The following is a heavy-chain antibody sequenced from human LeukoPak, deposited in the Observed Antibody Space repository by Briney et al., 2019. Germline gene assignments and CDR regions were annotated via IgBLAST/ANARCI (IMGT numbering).Heavy chain of an antibody. CDR1: GGSISSYF. CDR2: IYYSVNT. J-gene: IGHJ4*02. V-gene: IGHV4-59*01. CDR3: ARDLAGRSGWGGFDL. Sequence: SETLSLTCTVSGGSISSYFWSWLRQPPGKGLEWIGYIYYSVNTNYNPSLKSRVTNSVDTSENQFSLRLSSVTAADTAVYYCARDLAGRSGWGGFDLWGQGTLVTVSS. D-gene: IGHD6-19*01.